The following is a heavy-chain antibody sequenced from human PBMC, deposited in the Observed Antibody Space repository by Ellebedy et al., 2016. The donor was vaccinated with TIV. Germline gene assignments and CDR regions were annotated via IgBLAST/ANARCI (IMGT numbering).Heavy chain of an antibody. Sequence: MPSETLSLTCTVSGGSISSYSWSWIRQPPGKGLEWIGYISYTGNTNYNPSLKSRVTVSVDKSKNQFSLKVNSVTAADTAVYYCARQGHSSGWYVGEYYFDYWGQGTLVTVSS. CDR1: GGSISSYS. D-gene: IGHD6-19*01. CDR3: ARQGHSSGWYVGEYYFDY. J-gene: IGHJ4*02. CDR2: ISYTGNT. V-gene: IGHV4-59*01.